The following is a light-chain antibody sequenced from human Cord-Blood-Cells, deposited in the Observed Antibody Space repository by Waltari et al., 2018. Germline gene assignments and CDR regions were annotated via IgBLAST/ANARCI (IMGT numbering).Light chain of an antibody. CDR3: SSYTSSSTFV. V-gene: IGLV2-14*01. CDR1: SSDVGGYNY. J-gene: IGLJ3*02. CDR2: DVS. Sequence: QSALTQPASVSGSPGQSITIPCTGTSSDVGGYNYVSWYQQHPGKAPKLMIYDVSKRPSGVSNRFSGSKSGNTASLTISGLQAEDEADYYYSSYTSSSTFVFGGGTKLTVL.